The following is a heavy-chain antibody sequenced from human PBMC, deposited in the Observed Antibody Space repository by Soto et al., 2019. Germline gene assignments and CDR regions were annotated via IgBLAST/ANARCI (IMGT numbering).Heavy chain of an antibody. Sequence: SVKVSCKASGGSSSNYAISWVRREPGQGLEWMGAIIPIFGVPNYEQNFRGRVTITADDSTSTAYMELSSLTSEDTATYFCARDVASGYESPNYNYYGLDFWGQVTTVTVSS. D-gene: IGHD5-12*01. CDR2: IIPIFGVP. V-gene: IGHV1-69*13. CDR1: GGSSSNYA. CDR3: ARDVASGYESPNYNYYGLDF. J-gene: IGHJ6*02.